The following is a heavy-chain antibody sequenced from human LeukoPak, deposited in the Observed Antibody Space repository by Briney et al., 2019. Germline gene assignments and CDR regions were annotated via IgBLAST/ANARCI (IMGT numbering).Heavy chain of an antibody. V-gene: IGHV1-2*06. CDR2: INPNSGDT. CDR1: GYTFTGYY. CDR3: ARGRAAADGWFDP. Sequence: ASVKVSCKASGYTFTGYYVHWVRQAPGQGLEWMGRINPNSGDTNYAQKFQGRVTMTRDTSISTAYMELSSLRSEDTAVYYCARGRAAADGWFDPWGQGTLVTVSS. J-gene: IGHJ5*02. D-gene: IGHD6-13*01.